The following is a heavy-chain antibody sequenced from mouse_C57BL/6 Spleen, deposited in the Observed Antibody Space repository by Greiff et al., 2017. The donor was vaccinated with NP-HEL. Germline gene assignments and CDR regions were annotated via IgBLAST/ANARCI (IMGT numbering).Heavy chain of an antibody. V-gene: IGHV5-17*01. CDR1: GFTFSDYG. J-gene: IGHJ3*01. D-gene: IGHD1-1*01. CDR3: ARPVYYGSTWCAY. CDR2: ISSGSSTI. Sequence: VQVVESGGGLVKPGGSLKLSCAASGFTFSDYGMHWVRQAPEKGLEWVAYISSGSSTIYYADTVKGRFTISRDNAKNTLFLQMTSLRSEDTAMYYCARPVYYGSTWCAYWGQGTLVTVSA.